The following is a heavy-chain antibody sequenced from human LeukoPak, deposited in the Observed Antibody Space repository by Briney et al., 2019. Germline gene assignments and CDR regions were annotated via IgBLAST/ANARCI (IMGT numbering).Heavy chain of an antibody. CDR2: IKQDGSEK. CDR3: ARDSDGNDY. J-gene: IGHJ4*02. V-gene: IGHV3-7*01. D-gene: IGHD6-13*01. CDR1: GFTFSTYW. Sequence: GGSLRLSCAASGFTFSTYWMSWVRQAPGKGLEWVANIKQDGSEKYYVDSVKGRFTISRDNAKNSLYLQMNSLRDEDTAMYYCARDSDGNDYWGQGTLVTVSS.